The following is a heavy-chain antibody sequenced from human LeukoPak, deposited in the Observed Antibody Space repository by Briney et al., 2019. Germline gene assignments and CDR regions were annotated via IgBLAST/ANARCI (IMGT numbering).Heavy chain of an antibody. CDR2: ISSSGSTI. CDR3: ARDWGDCSGGSCYFDL. V-gene: IGHV3-48*03. CDR1: GFTFSRYE. J-gene: IGHJ3*01. D-gene: IGHD2-15*01. Sequence: GGSLRLSCAASGFTFSRYEMNWVRQAPGKGLEWVSYISSSGSTIYYADSVKGRFTVSRDDAKSSLYLQMNSLRADDTAVYYCARDWGDCSGGSCYFDLWGQGTMVTVSS.